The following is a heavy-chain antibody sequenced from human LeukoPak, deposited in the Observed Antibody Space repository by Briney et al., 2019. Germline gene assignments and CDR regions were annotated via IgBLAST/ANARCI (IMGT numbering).Heavy chain of an antibody. Sequence: SETLSLTCTVSGGSISSYYWSWIRQPPGKGLEWIGYIYYSGSTNYNPSLESRVTISVDTSKNQFSLKLSSVTAADTAVYYCARVNDILTGYHHGWFDPWGQGTLVTVSS. J-gene: IGHJ5*02. CDR2: IYYSGST. D-gene: IGHD3-9*01. CDR1: GGSISSYY. V-gene: IGHV4-59*01. CDR3: ARVNDILTGYHHGWFDP.